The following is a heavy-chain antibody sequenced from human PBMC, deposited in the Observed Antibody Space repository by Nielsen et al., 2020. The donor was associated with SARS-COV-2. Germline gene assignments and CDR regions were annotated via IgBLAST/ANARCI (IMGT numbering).Heavy chain of an antibody. CDR3: ARPHRPSILNTYWFDP. V-gene: IGHV4-34*01. CDR2: INHLGGG. Sequence: SETLSLTCGVYGDSIRNSYWSWIRQSPGKGLEWIGEINHLGGGKSNPSLKSRVTILVDTSKNQFSLKLTSVSAADTAVYYCARPHRPSILNTYWFDPWGQGSLVTVSS. CDR1: GDSIRNSY. D-gene: IGHD2-2*02. J-gene: IGHJ5*02.